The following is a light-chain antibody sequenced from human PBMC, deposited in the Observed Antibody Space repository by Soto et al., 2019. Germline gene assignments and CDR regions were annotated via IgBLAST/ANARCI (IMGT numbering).Light chain of an antibody. CDR1: SSDVGAYNY. Sequence: QSVLAQPASVSGSPGQSITISCTGTSSDVGAYNYVSWYQHHPGKAPKLMIFNVSNRPSGVSNRFSGSKSGNTASLTISGLQAEDEADYFCISYTTNTTPVFGGGTQLTVL. V-gene: IGLV2-14*03. J-gene: IGLJ2*01. CDR3: ISYTTNTTPV. CDR2: NVS.